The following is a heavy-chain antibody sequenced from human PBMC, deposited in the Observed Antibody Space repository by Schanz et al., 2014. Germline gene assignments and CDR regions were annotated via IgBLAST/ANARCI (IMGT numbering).Heavy chain of an antibody. CDR3: AKAEYDILTDSYSRLDP. V-gene: IGHV1-18*01. J-gene: IGHJ5*02. D-gene: IGHD3-9*01. CDR1: GYTFTTYA. Sequence: QVQLVQSGAEVKKPGASVRVSCKASGYTFTTYAMSWVRQAPGQGLEWVGWISVYTGNTKYGQKVQGRVTMTADTSTNTVYMELRSLRSDDTAVYYCAKAEYDILTDSYSRLDPWGQGTRVTVSS. CDR2: ISVYTGNT.